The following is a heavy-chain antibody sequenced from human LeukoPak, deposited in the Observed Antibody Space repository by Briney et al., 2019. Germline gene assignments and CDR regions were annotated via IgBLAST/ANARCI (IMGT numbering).Heavy chain of an antibody. V-gene: IGHV1-2*06. CDR2: INPNSGGT. CDR1: GYTFTNYY. J-gene: IGHJ4*02. CDR3: ARSSRYGDYLIDY. D-gene: IGHD4-17*01. Sequence: ASVKVSCKASGYTFTNYYIHWVRQAPGQGLEWMGRINPNSGGTNYAQKFQGRVTMTRDTSISTAYMELSRLRSDDTAVYYCARSSRYGDYLIDYWGQGTLVTVSS.